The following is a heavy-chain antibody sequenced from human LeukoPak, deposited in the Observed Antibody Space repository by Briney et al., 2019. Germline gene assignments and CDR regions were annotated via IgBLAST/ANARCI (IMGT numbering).Heavy chain of an antibody. CDR1: GGSISSSSYY. D-gene: IGHD3-10*01. V-gene: IGHV4-39*07. J-gene: IGHJ4*02. CDR2: IYYSGST. Sequence: PSETLSLTCTVSGGSISSSSYYWGWIRQPPGKGLEWIGSIYYSGSTYDNPSLKSRVTMSVDTSKNQFSLKLSSVTATDTAVYYCARSGLWSGEGGYYFDYWGQGTLVTVSS. CDR3: ARSGLWSGEGGYYFDY.